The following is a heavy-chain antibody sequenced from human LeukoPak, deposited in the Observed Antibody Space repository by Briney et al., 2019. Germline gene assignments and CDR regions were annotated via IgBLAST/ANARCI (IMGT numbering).Heavy chain of an antibody. D-gene: IGHD4-17*01. CDR1: GFTFSSYS. CDR2: ISSSSSYI. CDR3: AREGPYGDYFDY. Sequence: GGSLRLSCAASGFTFSSYSMNWVRQAPGKGLEWVSSISSSSSYIYYADSVKGRFSISRDNAKNSLYLQMNSLRAEDTAVYYCAREGPYGDYFDYWGQGTLVTVSS. J-gene: IGHJ4*02. V-gene: IGHV3-21*01.